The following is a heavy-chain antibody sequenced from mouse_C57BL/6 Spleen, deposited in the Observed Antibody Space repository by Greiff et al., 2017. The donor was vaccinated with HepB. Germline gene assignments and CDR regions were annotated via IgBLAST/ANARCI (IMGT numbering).Heavy chain of an antibody. CDR1: GYSITSGYG. CDR2: ISYSGST. CDR3: ARTARIKY. Sequence: DVQLQESGPGLVKPSQSLSLTCTVTGYSITSGYGWNWIRQFPGNKLEWMGYISYSGSTNYNPSLKSRISNTRDTSKNQFFLQLNSVTTEDTATYYCARTARIKYWGQGTTLTVSS. V-gene: IGHV3-2*02. J-gene: IGHJ2*01. D-gene: IGHD1-2*01.